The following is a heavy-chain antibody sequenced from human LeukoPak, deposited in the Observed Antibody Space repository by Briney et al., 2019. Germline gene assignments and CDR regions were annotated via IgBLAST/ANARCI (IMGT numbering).Heavy chain of an antibody. J-gene: IGHJ5*02. D-gene: IGHD6-19*01. CDR3: AREGSGSGRVRWFDP. CDR2: MNPNSGNT. V-gene: IGHV1-8*03. Sequence: GASVKVSCKASGYTFTRYDINWVRQATGQGLEWMGWMNPNSGNTGYAQKFQVRVTITRNTSISTAYMELSSLRSEDTAVYYCAREGSGSGRVRWFDPWGQGTLVTVSS. CDR1: GYTFTRYD.